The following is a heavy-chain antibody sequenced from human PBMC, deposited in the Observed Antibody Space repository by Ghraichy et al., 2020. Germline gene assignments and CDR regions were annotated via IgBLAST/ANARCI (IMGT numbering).Heavy chain of an antibody. D-gene: IGHD3-16*02. CDR1: GFTVSSHC. CDR2: ICSGGST. J-gene: IGHJ2*01. CDR3: ARDPGRYYFDV. V-gene: IGHV3-53*01. Sequence: GGSLRLSCAAFGFTVSSHCMTWVRQAPGKGLECVSIICSGGSTYFADSVKGRFTIFRDNSEITLYLQMNSLRVEDTAVYYCARDPGRYYFDVWGRGNLVTVSS.